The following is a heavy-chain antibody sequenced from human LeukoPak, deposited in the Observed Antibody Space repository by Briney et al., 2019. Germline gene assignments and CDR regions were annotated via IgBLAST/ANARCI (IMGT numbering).Heavy chain of an antibody. Sequence: ASVKVSCTASGGTFSIYAISWVRHAPRQGLEWMGRIIPIFGTANYAQKFQSRVTITTDASTTTAYLDRSRLSSEDTAVSYGASGPIVVVITPVLDYWGHGNPVT. J-gene: IGHJ4*01. V-gene: IGHV1-69*05. D-gene: IGHD3-22*01. CDR1: GGTFSIYA. CDR2: IIPIFGTA. CDR3: ASGPIVVVITPVLDY.